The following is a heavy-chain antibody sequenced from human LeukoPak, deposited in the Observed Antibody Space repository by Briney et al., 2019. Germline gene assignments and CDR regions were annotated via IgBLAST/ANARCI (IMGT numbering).Heavy chain of an antibody. CDR3: ARWTYNYDY. J-gene: IGHJ4*02. CDR1: GFTFSSYW. D-gene: IGHD3/OR15-3a*01. V-gene: IGHV3-23*01. CDR2: ISNTGEYT. Sequence: GGFLRLSCAASGFTFSSYWMSWVRQAPGKGLEWVSAISNTGEYTLYADSVKGRFTISRDNSKNTVYLQMNSLQAEDTALYYCARWTYNYDYWGQGTLVTVSS.